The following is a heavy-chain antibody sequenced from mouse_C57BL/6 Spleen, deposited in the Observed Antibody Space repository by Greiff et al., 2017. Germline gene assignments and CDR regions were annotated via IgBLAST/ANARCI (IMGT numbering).Heavy chain of an antibody. CDR1: GFTFSSYA. CDR3: ARDLTGTSDY. V-gene: IGHV5-4*01. J-gene: IGHJ2*01. CDR2: ISDGGSYT. D-gene: IGHD4-1*01. Sequence: EVQVVESGGGLVKPGGSLKLSCAASGFTFSSYAMSWVRQTPEKRLEWVATISDGGSYTYYPDNVKGRFTISRDNAKNNLYLQMSHLKSEDTAMYYCARDLTGTSDYWGQGTTLTVSS.